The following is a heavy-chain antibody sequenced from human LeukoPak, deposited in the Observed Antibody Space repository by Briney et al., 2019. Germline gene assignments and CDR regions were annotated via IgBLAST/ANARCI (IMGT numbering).Heavy chain of an antibody. CDR3: AKMVVAATHFDY. V-gene: IGHV3-21*04. D-gene: IGHD2-15*01. CDR1: GFTFSRYS. CDR2: ISGSSSYI. Sequence: GGSLRLSCAASGFTFSRYSMNWVRQAPGKGLEWVSSISGSSSYIYYADSVKGRFTISRDNSKNTLYLQMNSLRAEDTAVYYCAKMVVAATHFDYWGQGTLVTVSS. J-gene: IGHJ4*02.